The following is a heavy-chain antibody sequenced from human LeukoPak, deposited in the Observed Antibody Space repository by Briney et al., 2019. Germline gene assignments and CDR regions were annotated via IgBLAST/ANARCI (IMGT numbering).Heavy chain of an antibody. V-gene: IGHV3-48*03. D-gene: IGHD6-13*01. CDR2: ISSSGSTI. Sequence: GGSLRLSCAASGFTFSSYEMNWVRQAPGKGLEWVSYISSSGSTIYYADSVKGRFTVSRDNAKNSLYLQMHGLRAEDTAVYYCARGQLVHDYWGQGTLVTVSS. CDR3: ARGQLVHDY. J-gene: IGHJ4*02. CDR1: GFTFSSYE.